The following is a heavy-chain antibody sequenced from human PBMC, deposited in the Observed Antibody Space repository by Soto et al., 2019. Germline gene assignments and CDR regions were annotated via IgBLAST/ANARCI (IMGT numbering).Heavy chain of an antibody. J-gene: IGHJ4*02. Sequence: GTSLRLSCAASGFTFSSYSMSWVRQAPGKGLEWVSGFRTGGDDGTTYYADSVKGRFTISRENSKNTLFLQMNSLRAEDTAIYYCANKVNSGPGSQYLHSWGPGTMPAVYS. CDR2: FRTGGDDGTT. CDR3: ANKVNSGPGSQYLHS. D-gene: IGHD1-1*01. CDR1: GFTFSSYS. V-gene: IGHV3-23*01.